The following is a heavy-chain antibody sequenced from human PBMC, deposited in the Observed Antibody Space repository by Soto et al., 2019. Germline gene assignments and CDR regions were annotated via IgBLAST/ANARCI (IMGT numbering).Heavy chain of an antibody. CDR3: ARGGYDFWSGYYSPYYYYMDV. V-gene: IGHV1-18*01. CDR2: ISAYNGNT. CDR1: GYTFTSYG. Sequence: ASVKVSCKASGYTFTSYGISWVRQAPGQGLEWMGWISAYNGNTNYAQKLQGRVTMTTDTSTSTAYMEMRSLRSDDTAVYYCARGGYDFWSGYYSPYYYYMDVWGKGTTVTVSS. J-gene: IGHJ6*03. D-gene: IGHD3-3*01.